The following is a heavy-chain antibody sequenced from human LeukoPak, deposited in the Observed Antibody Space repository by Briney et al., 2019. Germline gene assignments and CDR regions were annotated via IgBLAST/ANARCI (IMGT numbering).Heavy chain of an antibody. Sequence: GGSLRLSCAASGVTFSNSAMSRVRQAPGKGLEWVSTISDSGGSTYYADSVKGRFTISRDNSKSTLYLQMNSLRAEDTAVYYCAQLIMIGVWGKGTTVTVSS. CDR3: AQLIMIGV. J-gene: IGHJ6*04. CDR2: ISDSGGST. D-gene: IGHD3-16*01. V-gene: IGHV3-23*01. CDR1: GVTFSNSA.